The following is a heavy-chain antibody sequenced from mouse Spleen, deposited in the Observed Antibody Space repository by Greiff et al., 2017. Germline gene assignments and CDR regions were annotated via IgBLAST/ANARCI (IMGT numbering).Heavy chain of an antibody. V-gene: IGHV3-6*01. Sequence: ESGPGLVKPSQSLSLTCSVTGYSITSGDYWNWIRQFPGNKLEWMGYISYDGSNNYNPSLKNRISITRDTSKNQFFLKLNSVTTEDTATYYCARDGDDYLFAYWGQGTLVTVSA. D-gene: IGHD2-4*01. J-gene: IGHJ3*01. CDR2: ISYDGSN. CDR1: GYSITSGDY. CDR3: ARDGDDYLFAY.